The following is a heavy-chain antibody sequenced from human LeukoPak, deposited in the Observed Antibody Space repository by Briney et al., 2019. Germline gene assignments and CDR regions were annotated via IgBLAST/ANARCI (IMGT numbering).Heavy chain of an antibody. CDR3: ARGGLYYDFWSGYYWFDY. V-gene: IGHV1-18*01. Sequence: ASVKVSCKASGYTFTSYGISRVRQAPGQGLEWMEWISAYNGNTNYAQKLQGRVTMTTDTSTSTAYMELRSLRSDDTAVYYCARGGLYYDFWSGYYWFDYWGQGTLVTVSS. D-gene: IGHD3-3*01. CDR2: ISAYNGNT. J-gene: IGHJ4*02. CDR1: GYTFTSYG.